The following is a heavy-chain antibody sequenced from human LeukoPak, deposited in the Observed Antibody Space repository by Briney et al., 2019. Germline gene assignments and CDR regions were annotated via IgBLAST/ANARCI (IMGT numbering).Heavy chain of an antibody. J-gene: IGHJ3*02. CDR3: ARGPFYYDSSGYYFKDAFDI. Sequence: SETLSLTCNVSGASIRSYHWSWIRQFPGKGLEWIGDIYTSGRTNYNPSLKSRVTIPLDTSKNQFSLKLTFVTAADTAVYYCARGPFYYDSSGYYFKDAFDIWGQGTMVTVSS. CDR1: GASIRSYH. V-gene: IGHV4-4*08. D-gene: IGHD3-22*01. CDR2: IYTSGRT.